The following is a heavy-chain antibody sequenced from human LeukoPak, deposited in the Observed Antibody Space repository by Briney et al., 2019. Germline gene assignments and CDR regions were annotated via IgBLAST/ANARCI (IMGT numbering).Heavy chain of an antibody. D-gene: IGHD5-18*01. Sequence: GGSLRLSCAASGFTFSSYGMHWVRQAPGKGLEWVAFIRYDGSNKYYADSVKGRFTISRDNSKNTLYLQMNSLRAEDTAVYHCAKAGPRGRGGYSYGYTDYWGQGTLVTVSS. CDR3: AKAGPRGRGGYSYGYTDY. J-gene: IGHJ4*02. CDR2: IRYDGSNK. V-gene: IGHV3-30*02. CDR1: GFTFSSYG.